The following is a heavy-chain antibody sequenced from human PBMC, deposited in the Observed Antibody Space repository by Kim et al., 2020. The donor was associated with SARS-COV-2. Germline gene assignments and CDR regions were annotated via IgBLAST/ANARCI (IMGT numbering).Heavy chain of an antibody. D-gene: IGHD2-15*01. CDR1: GITFSSYV. V-gene: IGHV3-23*01. Sequence: GGSLRLSCAASGITFSSYVMRWVRQATAKGREWVSANRGSGGRTYYADCVEPRLPISRHNSKNTLYLQMNTLRAEDTAVYYCAGWVLEGGLWGQGTLGTV. CDR3: AGWVLEGGL. CDR2: NRGSGGRT. J-gene: IGHJ4*02.